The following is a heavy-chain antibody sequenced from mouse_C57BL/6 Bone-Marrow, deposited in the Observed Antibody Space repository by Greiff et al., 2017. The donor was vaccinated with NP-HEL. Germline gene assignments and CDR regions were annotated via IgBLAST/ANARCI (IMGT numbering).Heavy chain of an antibody. V-gene: IGHV2-6-1*01. CDR3: ARHYDGYYSYYAMDY. CDR1: GFSLTSYG. D-gene: IGHD2-3*01. CDR2: IWSDGST. Sequence: VKVVESGPGLVAPSQSLSITCTVSGFSLTSYGVHWVRQPPGKGLEWLVVIWSDGSTTYNSALKSRLSISKDNSKSQVFLKMNSLQTDDTAMYYCARHYDGYYSYYAMDYWGQGTSVTVSS. J-gene: IGHJ4*01.